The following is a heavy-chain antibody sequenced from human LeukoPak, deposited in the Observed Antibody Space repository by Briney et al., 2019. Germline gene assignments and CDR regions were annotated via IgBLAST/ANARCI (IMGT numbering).Heavy chain of an antibody. CDR2: IYYSGST. CDR3: ARGSEYYDFWSGYYLAFDI. J-gene: IGHJ3*02. V-gene: IGHV4-59*01. CDR1: GGSISSYY. D-gene: IGHD3-3*01. Sequence: PSETLSLTCTVSGGSISSYYWSWIRQPPGKGPEWIGYIYYSGSTNYNPSLKSRVTISVDTSKNQFSLKLSSVTAADTAVYYCARGSEYYDFWSGYYLAFDIWGQGTMVTVSS.